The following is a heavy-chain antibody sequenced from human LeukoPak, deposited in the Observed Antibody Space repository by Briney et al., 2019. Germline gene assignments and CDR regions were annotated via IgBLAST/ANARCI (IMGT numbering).Heavy chain of an antibody. Sequence: EASVKVSCKVSGYTLTELSMHWVRQAPGKGLEWMGGFDPEDGETIYAQKFQGRVTMTEDTSTDTAYMELSSLRSEDTAVYYCATDRSNPGYDAFDIWGQGTMVTVSS. J-gene: IGHJ3*02. CDR3: ATDRSNPGYDAFDI. CDR1: GYTLTELS. CDR2: FDPEDGET. D-gene: IGHD1-14*01. V-gene: IGHV1-24*01.